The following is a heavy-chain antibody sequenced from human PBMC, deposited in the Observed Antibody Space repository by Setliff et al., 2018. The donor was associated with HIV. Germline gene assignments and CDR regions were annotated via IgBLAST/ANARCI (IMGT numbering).Heavy chain of an antibody. CDR2: INPSGGST. CDR1: GYTFTSYY. D-gene: IGHD4-17*01. V-gene: IGHV1-46*01. J-gene: IGHJ4*02. Sequence: GASVKVSCKASGYTFTSYYIHWVRQAPGQGLEWMGIINPSGGSTSYAQKFQGRVTMTRDTSTSTVYMELSSLRSEDTAVYYCARLHGYGANSGAFDYWGQGTLVTVSS. CDR3: ARLHGYGANSGAFDY.